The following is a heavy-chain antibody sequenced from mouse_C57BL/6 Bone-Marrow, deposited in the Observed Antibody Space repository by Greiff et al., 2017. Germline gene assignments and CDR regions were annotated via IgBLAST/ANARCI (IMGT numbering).Heavy chain of an antibody. V-gene: IGHV1-9*01. J-gene: IGHJ1*03. CDR2: IYPGSGCT. CDR3: AGELGYRYFDV. Sequence: QVQLQQSGAELMKPGASVKLSCKASGYTFTGYWIAWVKQRPGHGLEWIGEIYPGSGCTNYNAKFKGKATFTADTSSNASYMQLSSLTTEDSAIYYCAGELGYRYFDVWGTGTTVTVSS. D-gene: IGHD4-1*01. CDR1: GYTFTGYW.